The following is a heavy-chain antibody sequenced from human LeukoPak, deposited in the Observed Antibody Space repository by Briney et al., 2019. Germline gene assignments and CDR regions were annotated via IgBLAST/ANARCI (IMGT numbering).Heavy chain of an antibody. Sequence: GSLRLSCAGSGFIFSNYALMWVRQAPGKGLELVSSITGSGDNTFYADSVKGRFSLSRDNSKSMLYLQMYSLGAEDTAMYYCAKGAATGLVDWFDPWGQGTLVTVSS. CDR1: GFIFSNYA. D-gene: IGHD6-13*01. V-gene: IGHV3-23*01. CDR2: ITGSGDNT. J-gene: IGHJ5*02. CDR3: AKGAATGLVDWFDP.